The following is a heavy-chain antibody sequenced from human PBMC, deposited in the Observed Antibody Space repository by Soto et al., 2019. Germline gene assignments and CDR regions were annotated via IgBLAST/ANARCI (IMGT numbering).Heavy chain of an antibody. CDR3: ARQGKVAGTFREFDP. CDR1: GGSISSYY. Sequence: SETLSLTCTVSGGSISSYYWSWIRQPPGKGLEWIGYIYYSGSTNYNPSLKSRVTISVDTSKNQFSLKLSSVTAADTAVYYCARQGKVAGTFREFDPWGQGTLVTVSS. CDR2: IYYSGST. D-gene: IGHD6-19*01. J-gene: IGHJ5*02. V-gene: IGHV4-59*08.